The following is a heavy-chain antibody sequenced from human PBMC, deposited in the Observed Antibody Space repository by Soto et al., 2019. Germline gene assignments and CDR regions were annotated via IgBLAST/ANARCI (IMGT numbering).Heavy chain of an antibody. CDR3: ARDGLGERWLQFRWYFDL. CDR1: GFTFSSYA. D-gene: IGHD5-12*01. J-gene: IGHJ2*01. V-gene: IGHV3-30-3*01. CDR2: ISYDGSNK. Sequence: QVQLVESGGGVVQPGRSLRLSCAASGFTFSSYAMHWVRQAPGKGLEWVAVISYDGSNKYYADSVKGRFTISRDNSKNTLYLQMNSLRAEDTAVYYCARDGLGERWLQFRWYFDLWGRGTLVTVSS.